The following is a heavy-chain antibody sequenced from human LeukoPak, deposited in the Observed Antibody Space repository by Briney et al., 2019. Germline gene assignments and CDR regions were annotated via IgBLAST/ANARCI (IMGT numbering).Heavy chain of an antibody. Sequence: GGSLRRSCAASGFTFSNYFMNWVRQAPGKGLEWVSSISSSSSHIYYADSVKGRFTISRDNAKNTLYLQMNTLRVEDTAVYYCARGSWSAADTNIDYWGQGTLVTVSS. V-gene: IGHV3-21*01. CDR1: GFTFSNYF. CDR3: ARGSWSAADTNIDY. J-gene: IGHJ4*02. D-gene: IGHD6-13*01. CDR2: ISSSSSHI.